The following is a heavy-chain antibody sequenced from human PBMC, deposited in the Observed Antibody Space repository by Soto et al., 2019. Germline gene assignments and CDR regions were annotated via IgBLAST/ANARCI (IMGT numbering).Heavy chain of an antibody. CDR2: ISSGSSTI. CDR1: GFTFSSYS. Sequence: PGGSLRLSCAASGFTFSSYSMNWVRQAPGKGLEWVSYISSGSSTIYYADSVKGRFTISRDNAKNSLYLQMDSLRAEDTAVYYATRRAYMDFWGTGTTVTVSS. J-gene: IGHJ6*03. V-gene: IGHV3-48*01. D-gene: IGHD2-2*01. CDR3: TRRAYMDF.